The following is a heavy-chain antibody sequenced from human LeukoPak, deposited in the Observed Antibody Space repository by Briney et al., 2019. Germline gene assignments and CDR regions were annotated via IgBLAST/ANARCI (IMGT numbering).Heavy chain of an antibody. CDR1: GYTFTSYY. CDR3: AREGDGIAAAGPCELDY. V-gene: IGHV1-46*01. D-gene: IGHD6-13*01. Sequence: ASVKVSCKASGYTFTSYYMHWVRQAPGQGLEWMGIINPSGGSTSYAQKFQGRVTMTRDMSTSTVYMELSSLRSEDTAVYYCAREGDGIAAAGPCELDYWGQGTLVTVSS. CDR2: INPSGGST. J-gene: IGHJ4*02.